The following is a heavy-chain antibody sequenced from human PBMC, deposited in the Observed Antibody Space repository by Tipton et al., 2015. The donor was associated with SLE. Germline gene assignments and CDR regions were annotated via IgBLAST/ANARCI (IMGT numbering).Heavy chain of an antibody. Sequence: QSGAEVKNPGASVKVSCKASGYPFSNYGFSWVRQAPGQGLEWVRWINTNTGNPTYARGFTGRFVFSLDTSVSTAYLQISSLKAEDTAVCYCARAMVQGVIILWGQGTLVTVSS. CDR1: GYPFSNYG. J-gene: IGHJ4*01. CDR2: INTNTGNP. V-gene: IGHV7-4-1*02. D-gene: IGHD3-10*01. CDR3: ARAMVQGVIIL.